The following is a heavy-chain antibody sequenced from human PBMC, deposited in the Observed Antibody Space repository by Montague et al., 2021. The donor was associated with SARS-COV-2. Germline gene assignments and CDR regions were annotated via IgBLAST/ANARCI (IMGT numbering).Heavy chain of an antibody. CDR1: GFTFSSYW. CDR2: IKQDGSEK. D-gene: IGHD6-13*01. CDR3: AEGQSSSWL. J-gene: IGHJ4*02. V-gene: IGHV3-7*01. Sequence: SLRLSCAASGFTFSSYWMSWVRQAPGKGLEWVANIKQDGSEKYYVDSVKGRFTISRDNAQTSLYLQMNSLRVEDTAVYYCAEGQSSSWLWGQGTLVTVSS.